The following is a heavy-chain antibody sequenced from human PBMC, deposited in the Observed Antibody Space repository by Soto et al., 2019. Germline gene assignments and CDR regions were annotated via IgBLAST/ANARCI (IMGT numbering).Heavy chain of an antibody. J-gene: IGHJ4*02. CDR1: GFTFSSYG. D-gene: IGHD2-15*01. Sequence: PGGSLRLSCAASGFTFSSYGMHWVRQAPGKGLEWVAVISYDGSNKYYADSVKGRFTISRDNSKNTLYLQMNSLRAEDTAVYYCAKTPVKRGRTIDYWGQGSLVTVSS. CDR2: ISYDGSNK. V-gene: IGHV3-30*18. CDR3: AKTPVKRGRTIDY.